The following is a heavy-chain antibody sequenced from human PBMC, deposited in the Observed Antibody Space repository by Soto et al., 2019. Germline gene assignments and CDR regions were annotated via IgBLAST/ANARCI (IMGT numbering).Heavy chain of an antibody. CDR3: VKDRRPEAYGMEF. D-gene: IGHD2-21*01. CDR1: GFTFSSYG. J-gene: IGHJ6*02. Sequence: QVQLVESGGGVVQPGRSLRLSCAASGFTFSSYGVHWVRQAPSRGLEWVAVISDDGTRKHYGDSVNGRFTNSRDNSQNARYPHTNSLSVEDTGVYDCVKDRRPEAYGMEFWGQGTTVTVS. CDR2: ISDDGTRK. V-gene: IGHV3-30*18.